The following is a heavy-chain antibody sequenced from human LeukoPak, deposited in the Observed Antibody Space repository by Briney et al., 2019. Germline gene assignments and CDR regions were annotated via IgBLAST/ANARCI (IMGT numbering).Heavy chain of an antibody. CDR1: GFTLSSYW. D-gene: IGHD6-13*01. J-gene: IGHJ6*03. CDR2: IKQDGSEK. V-gene: IGHV3-7*01. Sequence: GGSLRLSCAASGFTLSSYWMSWVRQAPGKGLEWVANIKQDGSEKYYVDSVKGRFTISRDNAKNSLYLQMNSLRAEDTAVYYCARDTGHIAANYYYYYYMDVWGKGTTVTISS. CDR3: ARDTGHIAANYYYYYYMDV.